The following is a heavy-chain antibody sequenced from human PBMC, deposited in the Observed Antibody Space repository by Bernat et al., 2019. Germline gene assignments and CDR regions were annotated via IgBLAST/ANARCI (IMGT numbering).Heavy chain of an antibody. V-gene: IGHV3-30*03. CDR1: GFTFSSYG. J-gene: IGHJ5*02. CDR3: ATPLCSGGSCNP. CDR2: ISYDGSNK. D-gene: IGHD2-15*01. Sequence: QVQLVESGGGVVQPGRSLRLSCAASGFTFSSYGMHWVRQAPGKGLEWVAVISYDGSNKYYADSVKGRFTISRDNSKNTLYLQMNSRRAEDTAVYYCATPLCSGGSCNPWGQGTLVTVSS.